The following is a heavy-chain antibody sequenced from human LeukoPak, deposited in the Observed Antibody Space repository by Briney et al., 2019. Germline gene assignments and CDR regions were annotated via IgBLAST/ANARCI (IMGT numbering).Heavy chain of an antibody. CDR3: ARDRSVVVPAAGWFDP. V-gene: IGHV1-2*02. CDR2: INPNSGGT. J-gene: IGHJ5*02. D-gene: IGHD2-2*01. CDR1: GYTFTGYY. Sequence: ASVKVSCKASGYTFTGYYMHWVRQAPGQGLEWMGWINPNSGGTNYAQKFQGRVTMTRDTPISTAYMELSRLRSDDTAVYYCARDRSVVVPAAGWFDPWGQGTLVTVSS.